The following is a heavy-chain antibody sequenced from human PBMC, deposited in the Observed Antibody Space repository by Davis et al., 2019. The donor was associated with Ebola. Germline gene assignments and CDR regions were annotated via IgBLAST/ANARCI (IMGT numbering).Heavy chain of an antibody. J-gene: IGHJ4*02. CDR1: RYTFTSYY. V-gene: IGHV1-46*01. CDR2: VNPSGGTT. Sequence: ASEKVSCKASRYTFTSYYMHWVRQAPGQGLEWMGLVNPSGGTTSYAQKFQGRVTMTRDTSTSTVYMELSSLRSDDTAVYYCARDYDSSGYNQFDYWGQGTLVTVSS. CDR3: ARDYDSSGYNQFDY. D-gene: IGHD3-22*01.